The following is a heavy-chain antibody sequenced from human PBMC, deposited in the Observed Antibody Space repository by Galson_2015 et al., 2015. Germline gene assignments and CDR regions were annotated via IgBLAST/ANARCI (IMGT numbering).Heavy chain of an antibody. D-gene: IGHD3-9*01. CDR1: GFTFSSYA. CDR2: ISYDGSNK. J-gene: IGHJ6*02. CDR3: ARDRHGRRYYDILTGLNRSGGGMDV. Sequence: SLRLSCAASGFTFSSYAMHWVRQAPGKGLEWVAVISYDGSNKYYADSVKGRFTISRDNSKNTLYLQMNSLRAEDTAVYYCARDRHGRRYYDILTGLNRSGGGMDVWGQGTTVTVSS. V-gene: IGHV3-30-3*01.